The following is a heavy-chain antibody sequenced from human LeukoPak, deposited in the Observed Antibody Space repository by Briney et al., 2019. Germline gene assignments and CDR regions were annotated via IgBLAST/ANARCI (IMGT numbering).Heavy chain of an antibody. J-gene: IGHJ4*02. CDR2: INPNTGDT. CDR1: GYTFTGYY. Sequence: ASVKVSCKASGYTFTGYYLHWVRQAPGQGLEWMGRINPNTGDTNSAQKFQGRVTMTRDTSISTAYMELSGLTSDDTAVYFCARRAVPGTSPSDYWGQGTLVTVSP. D-gene: IGHD6-19*01. CDR3: ARRAVPGTSPSDY. V-gene: IGHV1-2*06.